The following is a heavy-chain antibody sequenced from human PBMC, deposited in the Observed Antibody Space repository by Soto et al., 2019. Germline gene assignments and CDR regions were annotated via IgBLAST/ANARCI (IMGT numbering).Heavy chain of an antibody. Sequence: EVQLVESGGGLVQPGGSLRLSCAASGFTFSDHHMDWVRQAPGKGLEWVGRARNKAHSYTTAYAASVKGRFTISRDNSKNTLYLQMNSLRAEDTAVYYCAKDQGEQWRKKYYYYGMDVWGQGTTVTVSS. J-gene: IGHJ6*02. CDR2: ARNKAHSYTT. V-gene: IGHV3-72*01. CDR1: GFTFSDHH. D-gene: IGHD6-19*01. CDR3: AKDQGEQWRKKYYYYGMDV.